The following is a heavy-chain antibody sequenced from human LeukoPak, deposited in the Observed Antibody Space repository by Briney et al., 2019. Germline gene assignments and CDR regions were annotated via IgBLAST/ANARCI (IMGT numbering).Heavy chain of an antibody. J-gene: IGHJ4*02. D-gene: IGHD1-26*01. CDR1: GYTFANYG. CDR2: ISGNNGDT. Sequence: ASVKVSCKASGYTFANYGFNWVRQAPGQGLEWMGWISGNNGDTFHAQTFEGRVTLTTDTSTSTAHMELRSLRSVDAAVYYCARGPREMGPSDSWGQGTLVTVSS. V-gene: IGHV1-18*01. CDR3: ARGPREMGPSDS.